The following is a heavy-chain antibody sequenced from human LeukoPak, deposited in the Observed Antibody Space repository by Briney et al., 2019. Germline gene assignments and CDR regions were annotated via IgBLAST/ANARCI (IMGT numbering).Heavy chain of an antibody. V-gene: IGHV4-34*01. CDR3: ARDRRAVAGPAFDY. CDR2: INHSGIT. J-gene: IGHJ4*02. Sequence: SETLSLTCAVYGGSFTDYYWSWIRQPPGKGLEWIGEINHSGITNYNPSLKSRVTMSVDTSKNQFSLRMSSVTAADTAVYYCARDRRAVAGPAFDYWGQGTLVTVSS. D-gene: IGHD6-19*01. CDR1: GGSFTDYY.